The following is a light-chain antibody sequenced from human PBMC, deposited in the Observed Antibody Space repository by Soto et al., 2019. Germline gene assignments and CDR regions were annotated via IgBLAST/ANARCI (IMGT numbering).Light chain of an antibody. Sequence: DIQMTQSPSTLSASVGDRVTITCRASQSISSWLAWYQQKPGKAPKLLIYDASSLESGVPSRFSGSGSGTDFTLTISGLQPDDFTTYYCQQYINGWTFGQGTKVDIK. CDR1: QSISSW. J-gene: IGKJ1*01. CDR3: QQYINGWT. V-gene: IGKV1-5*01. CDR2: DAS.